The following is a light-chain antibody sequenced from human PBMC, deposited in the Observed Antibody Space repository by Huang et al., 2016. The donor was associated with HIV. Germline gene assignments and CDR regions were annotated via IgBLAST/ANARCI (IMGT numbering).Light chain of an antibody. J-gene: IGKJ3*01. V-gene: IGKV1-39*01. CDR2: AAS. CDR1: QSISSY. CDR3: QQSYSNTFT. Sequence: DIQMTQSPSSLSASVGDRVIITCRASQSISSYLNWYQQQPGKAPNLLIYAASSLQSGVPSRFSGRGSGTDFTLTIRSLQPEDFATDYCQQSYSNTFTFGAGTKVDVK.